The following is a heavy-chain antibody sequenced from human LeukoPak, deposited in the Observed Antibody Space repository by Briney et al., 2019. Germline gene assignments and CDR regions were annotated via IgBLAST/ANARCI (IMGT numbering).Heavy chain of an antibody. CDR1: GFTFSSYS. CDR2: ISSSSSYI. J-gene: IGHJ6*02. D-gene: IGHD5-12*01. V-gene: IGHV3-21*01. Sequence: GGSLRLSCAASGFTFSSYSMNWVRQAPGKGLEWVSSISSSSSYIYYADSVKGRFTISRDNAKNSLYLQMNSLRAEDTAVYYCARDRPPFASGYDPQYYYYYYGMDVWGQGTTVTLSS. CDR3: ARDRPPFASGYDPQYYYYYYGMDV.